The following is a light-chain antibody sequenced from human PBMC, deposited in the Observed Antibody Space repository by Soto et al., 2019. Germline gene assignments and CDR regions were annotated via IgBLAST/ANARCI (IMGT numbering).Light chain of an antibody. CDR1: QSISPS. J-gene: IGKJ1*01. Sequence: IQMTQSPSTLSGSVGDRVTITCRASQSISPSLAWYQQKPAKAPTLLISIASTLEDGVPSRVSGSRSGTEFTITISSLQPHGLATYYCQQFNSYSPWRFGQWTKVDIK. V-gene: IGKV1-5*03. CDR3: QQFNSYSPWR. CDR2: IAS.